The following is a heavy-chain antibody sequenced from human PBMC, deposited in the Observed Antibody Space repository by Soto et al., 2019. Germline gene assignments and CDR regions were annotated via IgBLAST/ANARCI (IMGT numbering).Heavy chain of an antibody. CDR2: IYHSGSA. CDR3: ARYNAASGTYYFDY. Sequence: QVELQESGPGLVKPSGTLSLTCAVSGGSVSSRYWWSWVRQSPGKGLEWIGEIYHSGSANYNPSLKSRGTMSVDNSKTLSSLRLNSVTAADTAVYYCARYNAASGTYYFDYWGQGTLVTVSS. D-gene: IGHD6-13*01. V-gene: IGHV4-4*02. J-gene: IGHJ4*02. CDR1: GGSVSSRYW.